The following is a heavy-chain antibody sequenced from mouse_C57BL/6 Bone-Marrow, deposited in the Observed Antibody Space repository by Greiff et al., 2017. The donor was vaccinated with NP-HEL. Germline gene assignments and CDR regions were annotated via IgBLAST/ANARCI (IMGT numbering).Heavy chain of an antibody. J-gene: IGHJ3*01. CDR1: GFNIKDDY. Sequence: DVKLQESGAELVRPGASVKLSCTASGFNIKDDYMHWVKQRPEQGLEWIGWIDPENGDTEYASKFQGKATITADTSSNTAYLQLSSLTSEDTAVYYCTTGDGYYRFAYWGQGTLVTVSA. D-gene: IGHD2-3*01. CDR3: TTGDGYYRFAY. CDR2: IDPENGDT. V-gene: IGHV14-4*01.